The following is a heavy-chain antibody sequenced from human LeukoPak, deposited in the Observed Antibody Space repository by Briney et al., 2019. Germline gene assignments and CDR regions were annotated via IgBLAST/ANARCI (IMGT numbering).Heavy chain of an antibody. Sequence: GGSLRLSCAASGFTFSSYTMNWVRQAPGKGLEWVSSISTSSSYIYYADSVKGRFTISRDNAKNSLFLQMSSLRAEDTAVYYCAKDARRSSGWWFFAHWGQGTLVTVSS. V-gene: IGHV3-21*04. CDR3: AKDARRSSGWWFFAH. D-gene: IGHD6-19*01. CDR2: ISTSSSYI. CDR1: GFTFSSYT. J-gene: IGHJ4*02.